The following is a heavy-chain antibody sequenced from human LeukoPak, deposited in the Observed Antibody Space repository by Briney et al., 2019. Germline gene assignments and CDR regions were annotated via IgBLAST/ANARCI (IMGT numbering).Heavy chain of an antibody. CDR1: GYTFTGYY. Sequence: GASVKVSCGASGYTFTGYYMHWVRQAPGQGLEWMGWINPNSGGTNYAQMFQGWVTMTRDTSISTAYMELSRLRSDDTAVYYCARGGMRDTAMVLVDYWGQGTLVTVSS. D-gene: IGHD5-18*01. CDR3: ARGGMRDTAMVLVDY. V-gene: IGHV1-2*04. CDR2: INPNSGGT. J-gene: IGHJ4*02.